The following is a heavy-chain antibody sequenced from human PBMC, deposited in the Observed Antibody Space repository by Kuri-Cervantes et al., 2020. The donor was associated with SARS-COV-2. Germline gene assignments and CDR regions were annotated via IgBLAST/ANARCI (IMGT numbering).Heavy chain of an antibody. CDR1: GFTFNNYA. CDR2: TSYDGTSK. CDR3: ARGRVGVQDF. V-gene: IGHV3-30-3*01. Sequence: LSLTCAASGFTFNNYAMHWVCQTPGEGLEWVAITSYDGTSKYYADSVKGRFTISRDNSKNTLYLQMNNLRGDDTAVYFCARGRVGVQDFWGQGTLVTVSS. J-gene: IGHJ4*02. D-gene: IGHD2-21*01.